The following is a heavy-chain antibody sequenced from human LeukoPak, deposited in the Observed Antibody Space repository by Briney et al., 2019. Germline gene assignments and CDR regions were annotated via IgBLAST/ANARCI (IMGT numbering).Heavy chain of an antibody. CDR2: IHYSGTT. CDR1: DGSISNNY. V-gene: IGHV4-59*01. J-gene: IGHJ4*02. CDR3: LRWGPMAAEY. D-gene: IGHD5-24*01. Sequence: PSETLSLTCTVSDGSISNNYWSWIRQPPGKGLEWIGYIHYSGTTNYNPSLKSRVTISVDTSKNQFSLRLSSVTAADTAVYYCLRWGPMAAEYWGQGTLVTVSS.